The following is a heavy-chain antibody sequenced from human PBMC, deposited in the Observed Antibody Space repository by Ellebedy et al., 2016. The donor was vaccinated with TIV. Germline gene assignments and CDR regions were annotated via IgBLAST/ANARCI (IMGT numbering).Heavy chain of an antibody. CDR3: ARTYYYDSSGYPLFDY. J-gene: IGHJ4*02. V-gene: IGHV4-59*08. CDR2: IYYSGST. CDR1: GGSFSDYY. Sequence: MPSETLSLTCAVYGGSFSDYYWSWIRQPPGKGLEWIGYIYYSGSTNYTPSLKSRLTISVDTSKNQFSLKLSSVTAADTAVYYCARTYYYDSSGYPLFDYWGQGTLVTVSS. D-gene: IGHD3-22*01.